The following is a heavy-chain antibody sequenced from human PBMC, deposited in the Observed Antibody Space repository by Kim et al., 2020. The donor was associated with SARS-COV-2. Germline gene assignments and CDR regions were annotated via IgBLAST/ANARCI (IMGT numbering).Heavy chain of an antibody. Sequence: KYYADAVKGRFTISRDNSKNTLYLQMNSLRAEDTAVYYCARDGGGYAIDYWGQGTLVTVSS. CDR2: K. J-gene: IGHJ4*02. D-gene: IGHD2-15*01. V-gene: IGHV3-33*01. CDR3: ARDGGGYAIDY.